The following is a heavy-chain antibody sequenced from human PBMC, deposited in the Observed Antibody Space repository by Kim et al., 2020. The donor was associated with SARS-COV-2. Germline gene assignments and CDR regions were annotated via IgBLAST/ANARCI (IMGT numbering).Heavy chain of an antibody. V-gene: IGHV5-51*01. Sequence: GESLKISCKGSGYSFTSYWIGWVRQMPGKGLEWMGIIYPGDSDTRYSPSFQGQVTISADKSISTAYLQWSSLKASDTAMYYCARTPLTMTTVTTSWFDPWGQGTLVTVSS. CDR1: GYSFTSYW. CDR3: ARTPLTMTTVTTSWFDP. D-gene: IGHD4-17*01. J-gene: IGHJ5*02. CDR2: IYPGDSDT.